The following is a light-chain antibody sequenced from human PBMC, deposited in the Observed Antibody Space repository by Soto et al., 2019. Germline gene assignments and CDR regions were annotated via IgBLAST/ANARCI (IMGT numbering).Light chain of an antibody. CDR3: MQCLQSPPT. Sequence: DLVMTQSPLSMPVTPGEPASIYCRSSQSLLHSNGYNYLDWYLQKPGQSPQLLIYWGSNRASGVPDRFSGSGSGTDFTLKINRVEAEDVGVYFCMQCLQSPPTFGQGTKVEIK. CDR2: WGS. CDR1: QSLLHSNGYNY. J-gene: IGKJ1*01. V-gene: IGKV2-28*01.